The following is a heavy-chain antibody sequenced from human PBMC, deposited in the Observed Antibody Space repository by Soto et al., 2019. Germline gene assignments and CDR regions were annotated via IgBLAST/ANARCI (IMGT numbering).Heavy chain of an antibody. J-gene: IGHJ4*02. Sequence: QVQLQQWGAGLLKPSETLSLTCAVYGGSFSGYYWSWIRQPPGKGLEWIGEINHSGSTNYNPSLKSRVTKSVDTSKHQFSLKLSSVNAADTAVYYCARSSVYYDSSGYYLSRWGQGTLVTVSS. CDR2: INHSGST. CDR1: GGSFSGYY. D-gene: IGHD3-22*01. V-gene: IGHV4-34*01. CDR3: ARSSVYYDSSGYYLSR.